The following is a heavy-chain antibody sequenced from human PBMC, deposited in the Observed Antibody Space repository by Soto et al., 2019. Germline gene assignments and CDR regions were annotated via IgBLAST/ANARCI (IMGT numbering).Heavy chain of an antibody. CDR3: ARVVPGMDV. V-gene: IGHV3-30-3*01. CDR1: GFTLSDFA. CDR2: ISNDGGSK. J-gene: IGHJ6*02. D-gene: IGHD2-15*01. Sequence: QVQLVESGGGVVQPGRSLRLSCAASGFTLSDFAMHWVRQAPGKGLEWVALISNDGGSKHYGDSVKGRFTISRDNSKPMLYLEMTSLRVEDTAVDYCARVVPGMDVWGQGTTVTVSS.